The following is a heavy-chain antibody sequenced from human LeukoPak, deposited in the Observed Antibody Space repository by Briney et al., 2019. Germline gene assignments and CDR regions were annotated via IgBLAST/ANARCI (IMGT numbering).Heavy chain of an antibody. CDR2: IGRSSSNI. CDR1: GFTFSSYS. J-gene: IGHJ4*02. CDR3: AKDYYGSGRTFDY. D-gene: IGHD3-10*01. V-gene: IGHV3-21*04. Sequence: GGSLRLSCTASGFTFSSYSMNWVRQAPGKGLEWVSSIGRSSSNIYHADSVKGRFTISRDNSKNTLYLQMNSLRAEDTAVYYCAKDYYGSGRTFDYWGQGTLVTVSS.